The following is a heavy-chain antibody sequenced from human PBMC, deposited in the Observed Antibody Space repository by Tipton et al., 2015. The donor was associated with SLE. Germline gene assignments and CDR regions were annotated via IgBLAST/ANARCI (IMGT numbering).Heavy chain of an antibody. V-gene: IGHV3-11*04. D-gene: IGHD6-13*01. CDR2: ISPSGLTI. CDR3: ARGEYTNNWYADRFDY. CDR1: GFIVSSNY. Sequence: SLRLSCAASGFIVSSNYMSWVRQAPGKGLEWVSYISPSGLTIYYADSVKGRFTISRDNAKNSLYLQMNSLRVEDTAVYYCARGEYTNNWYADRFDYWGQGILVTVSS. J-gene: IGHJ4*02.